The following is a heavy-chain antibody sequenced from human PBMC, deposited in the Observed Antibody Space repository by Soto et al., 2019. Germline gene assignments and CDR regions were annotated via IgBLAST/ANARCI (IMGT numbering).Heavy chain of an antibody. CDR3: ARVEGYSSGWYQDPAGGGRSDSWFDP. J-gene: IGHJ5*02. D-gene: IGHD6-19*01. V-gene: IGHV1-18*01. Sequence: QVQLVQSGAEVKKPGASVKVSCKASGYTFTSYGISWVRQAPGQVREWMGWIIAYNGNTNYAQKLQGRVTMTTDTSTSTAYMERRTLRSDDTAVYCCARVEGYSSGWYQDPAGGGRSDSWFDPWGQGTLVTVSS. CDR2: IIAYNGNT. CDR1: GYTFTSYG.